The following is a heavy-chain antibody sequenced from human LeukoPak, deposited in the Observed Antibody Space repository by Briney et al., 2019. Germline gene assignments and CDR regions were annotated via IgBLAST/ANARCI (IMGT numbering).Heavy chain of an antibody. J-gene: IGHJ4*02. D-gene: IGHD4-17*01. V-gene: IGHV2-5*02. CDR2: IYGDDDK. CDR3: VHRTSVTSVDH. Sequence: SGPTLVQPTQPFTLTCTFSGFSLNTHAVVVGWVRQPPGQALERLTFIYGDDDKRYSPSLESRLTITKDTSKNQVVLTMTDMDYVDTATYYCVHRTSVTSVDHWGQGTLVTVSS. CDR1: GFSLNTHAVV.